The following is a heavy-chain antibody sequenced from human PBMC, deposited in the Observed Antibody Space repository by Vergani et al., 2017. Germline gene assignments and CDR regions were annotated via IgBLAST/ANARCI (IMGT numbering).Heavy chain of an antibody. CDR1: GYSFTNYW. D-gene: IGHD5-12*01. V-gene: IGHV5-51*01. CDR3: ARLYGRDSGGSKYFDY. J-gene: IGHJ4*01. CDR2: IHPADSDT. Sequence: EVQLVQSGAEVKKPGESLKISCQISGYSFTNYWIGWVRQMPGKGLEWMGIIHPADSDTRYSPSFQGQVTISVDKSISTAYLQRSSLRASDSAMYYCARLYGRDSGGSKYFDYWGQGNLVTVSS.